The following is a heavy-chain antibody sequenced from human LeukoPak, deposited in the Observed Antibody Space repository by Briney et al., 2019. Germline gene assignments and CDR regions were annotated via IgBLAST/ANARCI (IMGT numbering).Heavy chain of an antibody. CDR1: GFTFSSFA. J-gene: IGHJ4*02. CDR3: AKRTSGFCSSTSCYGHDF. D-gene: IGHD2-2*03. CDR2: ISGSGGST. Sequence: GGSLRLSCATSGFTFSSFAMTWVRQAPGKGMEWVSAISGSGGSTYYADSVEGRFTISRDNSKNTLYLQMSSLRAEDTAVYYCAKRTSGFCSSTSCYGHDFWGQGTLVTVSS. V-gene: IGHV3-23*01.